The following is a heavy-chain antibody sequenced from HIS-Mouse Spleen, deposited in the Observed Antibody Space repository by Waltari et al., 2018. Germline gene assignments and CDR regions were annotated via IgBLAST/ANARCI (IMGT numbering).Heavy chain of an antibody. Sequence: QLQLQESGPGLVKPSETLSLTCTFSGGSTSSSSYYLGWVRQPPGKGLEWIGGIYYSGSTYYNPSLKSRVTISVDTSKNQFSLKLSSVTAADTAVYYCAREIPYSSSWYDWYFDLWGRGTLVTVSS. CDR3: AREIPYSSSWYDWYFDL. J-gene: IGHJ2*01. CDR1: GGSTSSSSYY. V-gene: IGHV4-39*07. D-gene: IGHD6-13*01. CDR2: IYYSGST.